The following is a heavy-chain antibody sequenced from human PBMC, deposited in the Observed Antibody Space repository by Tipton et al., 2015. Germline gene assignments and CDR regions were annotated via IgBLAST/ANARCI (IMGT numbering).Heavy chain of an antibody. CDR1: GDTFSRCA. J-gene: IGHJ6*02. D-gene: IGHD3-10*01. CDR2: TNPILSTA. CDR3: AIDRGILGLWGLDV. V-gene: IGHV1-69*01. Sequence: QVQLVQSGAEVKKPGSSVKVSCKASGDTFSRCAISWVRQAPGQGLEWMGGTNPILSTANYGQKFQGRVTISADESTSTAYMELSSLRSEDTAVYYCAIDRGILGLWGLDVWGQGTTVTVSS.